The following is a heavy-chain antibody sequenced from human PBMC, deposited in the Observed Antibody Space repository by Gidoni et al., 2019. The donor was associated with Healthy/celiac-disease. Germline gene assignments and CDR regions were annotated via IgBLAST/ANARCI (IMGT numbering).Heavy chain of an antibody. V-gene: IGHV3-23*01. D-gene: IGHD3-3*01. CDR2: ISGSGGST. CDR1: GFTFSSYA. Sequence: GGGLVQPGGSLRLSCAASGFTFSSYAMSWVRQAPGKGLEWVSAISGSGGSTYYADSVKGRFTISRDNSKNTLYLQMNSLRAEDTAVYYCAKGSYYDFWSGYYFDYWGQGTLVTVSS. J-gene: IGHJ4*02. CDR3: AKGSYYDFWSGYYFDY.